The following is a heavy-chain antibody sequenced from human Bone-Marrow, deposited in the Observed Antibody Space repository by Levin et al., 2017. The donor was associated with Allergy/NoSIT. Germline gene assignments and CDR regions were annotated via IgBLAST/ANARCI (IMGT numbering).Heavy chain of an antibody. V-gene: IGHV4-34*01. Sequence: SETLSLTCAVYGGSFSGYYWSWIRQPPGKGLEWIGEINHSGSTNYNPSLKSRVTISVDTSKNQFSLKLSSVTAADTAVYYCASLYGDGAEHNQTDYWGQGTLVTVSS. CDR2: INHSGST. D-gene: IGHD4-17*01. CDR3: ASLYGDGAEHNQTDY. CDR1: GGSFSGYY. J-gene: IGHJ4*02.